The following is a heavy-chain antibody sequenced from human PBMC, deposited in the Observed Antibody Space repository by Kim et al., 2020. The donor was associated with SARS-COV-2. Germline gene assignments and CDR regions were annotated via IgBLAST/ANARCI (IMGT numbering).Heavy chain of an antibody. V-gene: IGHV4-39*01. CDR2: IYYSGST. J-gene: IGHJ6*02. D-gene: IGHD6-13*01. Sequence: SETLSLTCTVSGGSISSSSYYWGWIRQPPGKGLEWIGSIYYSGSTYYNPSLKSRVTISVDTSKNQFSLKLSSVTAADTAVYYCARRLEDSSSWTGNYYYYCMDVWGQGTTVTVSS. CDR1: GGSISSSSYY. CDR3: ARRLEDSSSWTGNYYYYCMDV.